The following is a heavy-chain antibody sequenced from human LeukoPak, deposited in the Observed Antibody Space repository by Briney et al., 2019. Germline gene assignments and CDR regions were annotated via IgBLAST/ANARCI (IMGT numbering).Heavy chain of an antibody. J-gene: IGHJ4*02. CDR2: IGIDSGNT. CDR3: ARDYKYAFDN. Sequence: GGSLRLSCAASGFTFSDYSMNWVRQAPGKGLEWISYIGIDSGNTNYADSVKGRFTISGDKAKNSLYLQMNSLRVEDTAVYYCARDYKYAFDNWGQGTQVTVSS. V-gene: IGHV3-48*01. D-gene: IGHD5-24*01. CDR1: GFTFSDYS.